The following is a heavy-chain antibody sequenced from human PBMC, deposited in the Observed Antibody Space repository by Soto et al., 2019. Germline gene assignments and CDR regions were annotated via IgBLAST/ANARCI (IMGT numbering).Heavy chain of an antibody. CDR3: AKTVYYGSGSYCFDY. Sequence: PGGSLRLSCAASGFMFSTHVMTWVRQAPGKGPEWVADIIGSGGSTYYADSVRGRFTISRDNSKNTLYLQLNRLRAEDTALYYCAKTVYYGSGSYCFDYWGQGTLVTVSS. V-gene: IGHV3-23*01. J-gene: IGHJ4*02. CDR2: IIGSGGST. D-gene: IGHD3-10*01. CDR1: GFMFSTHV.